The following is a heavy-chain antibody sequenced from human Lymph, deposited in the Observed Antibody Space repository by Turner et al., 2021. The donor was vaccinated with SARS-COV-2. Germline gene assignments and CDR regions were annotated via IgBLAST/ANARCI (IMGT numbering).Heavy chain of an antibody. D-gene: IGHD2-21*02. J-gene: IGHJ5*02. Sequence: QVQLQESGPRLVKPLETLSLTCTVSGGSMNSNYWSWIRKPPGKRLEWIGYIYYRGSTNYNPSLESRVTISVDTSRNQFSLNLTSVTAADTAIYYCARETVNNWVDPWGQGTLVTVSS. V-gene: IGHV4-59*01. CDR2: IYYRGST. CDR1: GGSMNSNY. CDR3: ARETVNNWVDP.